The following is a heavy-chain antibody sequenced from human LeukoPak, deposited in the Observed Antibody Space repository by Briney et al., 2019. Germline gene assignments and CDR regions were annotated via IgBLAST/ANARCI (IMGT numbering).Heavy chain of an antibody. CDR2: ITAYNSNT. V-gene: IGHV1-18*01. J-gene: IGHJ4*02. Sequence: ASVKVSCKASGYTFTSYGISWVRHAPGQGLEWMGWITAYNSNTNYAQKLQGRVTMTTDTSTSTAYMELRSLRSDDTAVYYCARTRGYSYGYVLYYDCWGQGTLVTVSS. CDR1: GYTFTSYG. D-gene: IGHD5-18*01. CDR3: ARTRGYSYGYVLYYDC.